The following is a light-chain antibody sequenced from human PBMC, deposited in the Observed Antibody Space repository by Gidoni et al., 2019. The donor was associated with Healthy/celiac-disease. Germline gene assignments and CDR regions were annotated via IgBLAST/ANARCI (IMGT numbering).Light chain of an antibody. CDR2: RNN. CDR3: AAWDDSLSGWV. J-gene: IGLJ3*02. V-gene: IGLV1-47*01. Sequence: QSVLTQPPSASGTPGQRVTISCSESSSNIGSNDVDWYQQLPVTAPKLLIYRNNQRPSVVPDRVAGSKSGTSAYLAISGLRSEDEADYYCAAWDDSLSGWVFGGGTKLTVL. CDR1: SSNIGSND.